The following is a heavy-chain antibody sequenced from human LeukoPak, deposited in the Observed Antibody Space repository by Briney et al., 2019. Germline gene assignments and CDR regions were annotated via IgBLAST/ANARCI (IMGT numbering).Heavy chain of an antibody. CDR1: GFTFSSYA. V-gene: IGHV3-11*01. Sequence: PGGSLRLSCAASGFTFSSYAMSWIRQAPGKGLEWVSYISSSGSTIYYADSVKGRFTISRDNAKNSLYLQMNSLRAEDTAVYYCAREYLNYDFWSGYYTGHYYYGMDVWGQGTTVTVSS. CDR2: ISSSGSTI. J-gene: IGHJ6*02. D-gene: IGHD3-3*01. CDR3: AREYLNYDFWSGYYTGHYYYGMDV.